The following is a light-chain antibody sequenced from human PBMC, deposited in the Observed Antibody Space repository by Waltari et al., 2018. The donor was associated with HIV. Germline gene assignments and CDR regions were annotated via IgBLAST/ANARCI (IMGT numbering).Light chain of an antibody. Sequence: QPMLTQPPSVSGAPGQTVTISCIGEISNIVRFDVHWYHQPPGAAPNLLIYANTTRPSGVPDRFSASKSGTSASLAISGLQAEDEADYYCQSYDTILSGPVVVFGGGTKLTVL. V-gene: IGLV1-40*01. CDR3: QSYDTILSGPVVV. CDR1: ISNIVRFD. J-gene: IGLJ2*01. CDR2: ANT.